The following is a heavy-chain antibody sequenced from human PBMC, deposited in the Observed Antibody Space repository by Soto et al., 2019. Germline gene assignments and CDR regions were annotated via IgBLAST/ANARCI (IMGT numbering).Heavy chain of an antibody. V-gene: IGHV3-74*01. CDR3: SRGGFHTSYYYAMDV. Sequence: EVQLVESGGGLVQPGGSLRLSCAASGFTFSTYWMHWVRQAPGKGLVWVSRINSDGSSTSHADSVKGRFTVSRDNAKNTQYLQMNRLRGDDTAVYYCSRGGFHTSYYYAMDVWGQGTTVTVSS. D-gene: IGHD2-2*02. CDR1: GFTFSTYW. J-gene: IGHJ6*02. CDR2: INSDGSST.